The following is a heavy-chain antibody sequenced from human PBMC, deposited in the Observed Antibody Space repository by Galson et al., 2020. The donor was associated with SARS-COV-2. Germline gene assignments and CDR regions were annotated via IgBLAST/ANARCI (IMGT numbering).Heavy chain of an antibody. CDR3: ARSKRQTIFGVVFISLFDD. D-gene: IGHD3-3*01. V-gene: IGHV4-59*08. CDR2: IYYSGST. CDR1: GGSISSYY. J-gene: IGHJ4*02. Sequence: SETLSLTCTVSGGSISSYYWSWIRQPPGKGLEWIGYIYYSGSTNYNPSLKSRVTISVDTSKNQFSLKLSSVTAADTAVYYCARSKRQTIFGVVFISLFDDWGQGTLVTVSS.